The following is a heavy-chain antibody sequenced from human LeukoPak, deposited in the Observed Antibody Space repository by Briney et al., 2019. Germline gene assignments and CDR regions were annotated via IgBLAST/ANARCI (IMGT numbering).Heavy chain of an antibody. J-gene: IGHJ6*03. D-gene: IGHD1-7*01. V-gene: IGHV1-46*01. Sequence: ASVKVSCKASGYTFTSYYMHWVRQAPGQGLEWMGIINPSGGSTSYAQKFQGRVTMTRDTSISTAYMELSRLRSDDTAVYYCARDNWNYLGDYYYYMDVWGKGTTVTVSS. CDR1: GYTFTSYY. CDR2: INPSGGST. CDR3: ARDNWNYLGDYYYYMDV.